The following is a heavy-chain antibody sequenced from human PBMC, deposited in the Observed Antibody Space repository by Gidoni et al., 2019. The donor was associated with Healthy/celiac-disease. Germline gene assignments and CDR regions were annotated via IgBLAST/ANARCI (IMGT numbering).Heavy chain of an antibody. V-gene: IGHV3-66*01. Sequence: EVQLVESGGGLVQPGGSLRLSCAASGFPVSRNYMSWVRQAPGKGLEWVSVIYSGGSTYYADSVKGRFTISRDNSKNTLYLQMNSLRAEDTAVYYCARIIYCSGGSCYSSGYFDYWGQGTLVTVSS. CDR3: ARIIYCSGGSCYSSGYFDY. CDR2: IYSGGST. J-gene: IGHJ4*02. D-gene: IGHD2-15*01. CDR1: GFPVSRNY.